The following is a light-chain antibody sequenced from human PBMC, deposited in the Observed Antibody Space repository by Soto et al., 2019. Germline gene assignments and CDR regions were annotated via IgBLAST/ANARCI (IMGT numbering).Light chain of an antibody. CDR1: QSVSSNY. CDR3: QQYGDSRYT. V-gene: IGKV3-20*01. J-gene: IGKJ2*01. CDR2: GVT. Sequence: ETVLTQSPGTLSLSPGDRATLSCRASQSVSSNYLAWYQQIPGQAPRLLMYGVTNRATGIPDRFSGSGSGPDFPLTISRLEPEDFAVYYCQQYGDSRYTFGQGTKLEIK.